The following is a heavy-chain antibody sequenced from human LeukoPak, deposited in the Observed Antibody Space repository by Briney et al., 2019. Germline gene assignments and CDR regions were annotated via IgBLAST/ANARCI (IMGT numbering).Heavy chain of an antibody. V-gene: IGHV3-53*01. J-gene: IGHJ3*02. CDR3: ARASAYDILTGYHDAFDI. CDR1: GFTVSSNY. CDR2: IYSGGST. Sequence: GGSLRLSCAASGFTVSSNYMSWVRQAPGKGLEWVSVIYSGGSTYYADSVKGRFTISRDNAKNSLYLQMNSLRAEDTAVYYCARASAYDILTGYHDAFDIWGQGTMVTVSS. D-gene: IGHD3-9*01.